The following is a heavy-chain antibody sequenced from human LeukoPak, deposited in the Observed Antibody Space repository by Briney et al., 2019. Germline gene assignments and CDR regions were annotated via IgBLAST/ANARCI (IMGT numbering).Heavy chain of an antibody. CDR3: ARDRGGYCSSTSCYALDY. CDR1: GFTFSDYY. J-gene: IGHJ4*02. D-gene: IGHD2-2*01. V-gene: IGHV3-11*04. CDR2: ISSSGSTI. Sequence: PGGSLRLSCAASGFTFSDYYMSWIRQAPGKGLEWVSYISSSGSTIYYADSVKGRFTISRDNAKNSLYLQMNSLRAEDTAVYYCARDRGGYCSSTSCYALDYWGQGTLVTVSP.